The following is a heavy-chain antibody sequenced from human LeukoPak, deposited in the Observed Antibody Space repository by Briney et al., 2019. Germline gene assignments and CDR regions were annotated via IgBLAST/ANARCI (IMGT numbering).Heavy chain of an antibody. J-gene: IGHJ5*02. CDR1: GGSISSSSYY. V-gene: IGHV4-39*01. CDR3: ARPVGWLHLGNPVWFDP. CDR2: IYYSGST. D-gene: IGHD5-24*01. Sequence: SQTLSLTCTVSGGSISSSSYYWGWIRQPPGKGLEWIGTIYYSGSTYYNPSLKSRVTISVDTSKNQFSLKLSSVTAADTAVYYCARPVGWLHLGNPVWFDPWGQGTLVTVSS.